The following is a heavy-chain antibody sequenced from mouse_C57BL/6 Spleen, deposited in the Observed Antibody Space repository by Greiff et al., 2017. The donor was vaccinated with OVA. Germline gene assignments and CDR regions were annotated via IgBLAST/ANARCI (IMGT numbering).Heavy chain of an antibody. CDR2: IDPENGDT. J-gene: IGHJ4*01. D-gene: IGHD1-1*01. V-gene: IGHV14-4*01. CDR3: TSLGSSPLMDY. CDR1: GFNIKDDY. Sequence: VQLQQSGAELVRPGASVKLSCTASGFNIKDDYMHWVKQRPEQGLEWIGWIDPENGDTEYASKFQGKATITADTSSNTAYLQLSSLTSEDTAVYYCTSLGSSPLMDYWGQGTSVTVSS.